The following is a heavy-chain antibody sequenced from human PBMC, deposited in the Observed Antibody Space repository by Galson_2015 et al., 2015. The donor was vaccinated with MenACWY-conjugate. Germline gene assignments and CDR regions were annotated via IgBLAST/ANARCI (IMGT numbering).Heavy chain of an antibody. CDR1: GGSFSGYS. CDR3: ARAFYGSGGFGY. D-gene: IGHD3-10*01. J-gene: IGHJ4*02. V-gene: IGHV4-34*01. Sequence: TLSLTCAVSGGSFSGYSWSWIRQPPGKGLEWIGEINHSGSTNYNPSLKSRVTISVDTSKNQFSLKLSSVTAADTAVYYCARAFYGSGGFGYWGQGTLVTVSS. CDR2: INHSGST.